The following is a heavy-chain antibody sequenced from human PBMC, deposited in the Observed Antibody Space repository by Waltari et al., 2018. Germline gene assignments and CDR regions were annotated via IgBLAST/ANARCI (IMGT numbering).Heavy chain of an antibody. CDR3: ARRGAARRAFDI. CDR2: IKEDGSEK. V-gene: IGHV3-7*01. Sequence: EVQLVESGGGLVQPGGSLRLSCAASGFTFSSYWMSWVRQAPGKGREWVANIKEDGSEKYYVDSGKGLFTISRDNDKNSLYMQMNSLRAEDTAVYYCARRGAARRAFDIWGQGTMVTVSS. J-gene: IGHJ3*02. D-gene: IGHD6-6*01. CDR1: GFTFSSYW.